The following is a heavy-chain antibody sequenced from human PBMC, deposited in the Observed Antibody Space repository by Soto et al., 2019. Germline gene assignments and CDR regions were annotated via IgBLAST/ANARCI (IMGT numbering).Heavy chain of an antibody. J-gene: IGHJ6*02. CDR2: IYYSGST. V-gene: IGHV4-59*01. CDR1: GGSISSYY. CDR3: ARGATGYYYYGMDV. Sequence: SETLSLTCTVSGGSISSYYWSWIRQPPGKGLEWIGYIYYSGSTNYNPSLKSRVTISVDTSKNQFSLKLSSVTAADTAVYYCARGATGYYYYGMDVWGQGXTVTVSS. D-gene: IGHD3-9*01.